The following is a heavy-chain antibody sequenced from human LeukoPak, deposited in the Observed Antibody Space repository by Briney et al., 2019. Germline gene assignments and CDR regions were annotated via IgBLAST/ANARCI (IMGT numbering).Heavy chain of an antibody. CDR3: ARGAPPDN. CDR2: ISYDGTNK. Sequence: PGRSLRLSCAASGFTFSDYAMYWVRQAPGKGLEWVAVISYDGTNKYYADSVKGRSTISRDNSKNTLYLQMDSLRAEDTAVYYCARGAPPDNWGQGTLVTVPS. J-gene: IGHJ4*02. CDR1: GFTFSDYA. V-gene: IGHV3-30*04.